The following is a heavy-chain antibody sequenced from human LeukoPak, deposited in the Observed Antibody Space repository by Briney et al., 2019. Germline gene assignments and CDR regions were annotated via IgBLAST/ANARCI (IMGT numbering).Heavy chain of an antibody. CDR3: ARKGYYGSGTYLDY. J-gene: IGHJ4*02. D-gene: IGHD3-10*01. V-gene: IGHV3-74*01. CDR2: INSDGSST. CDR1: GFTFSSYW. Sequence: PGGTLRLSCAASGFTFSSYWMHWVRQAPGKGLVWVSRINSDGSSTSYVDSVKGRFTISRDNAKNTLYLQMNSLRAEDTALYYCARKGYYGSGTYLDYWGQGTLVTVSS.